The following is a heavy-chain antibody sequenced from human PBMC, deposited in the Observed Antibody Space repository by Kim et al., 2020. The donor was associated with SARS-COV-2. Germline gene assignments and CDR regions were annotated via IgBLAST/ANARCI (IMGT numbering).Heavy chain of an antibody. V-gene: IGHV1-24*01. CDR3: ATGQTIVVVPAAIRSYYYYYGMDV. D-gene: IGHD2-2*01. Sequence: ASVKVSCKVSGYTLTELSMHWVRQAPGKGLEWMGGFDPEDGETIYAQKFQGRVTRTEDTSTDTAYMELSSLRSEDTAVYHCATGQTIVVVPAAIRSYYYYYGMDVWGQGTTVTVSS. CDR1: GYTLTELS. J-gene: IGHJ6*02. CDR2: FDPEDGET.